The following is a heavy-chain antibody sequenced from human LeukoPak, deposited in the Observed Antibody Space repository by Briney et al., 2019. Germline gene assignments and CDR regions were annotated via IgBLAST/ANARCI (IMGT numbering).Heavy chain of an antibody. CDR1: GFTFSSYE. V-gene: IGHV3-48*03. CDR3: ARQSSIWNDGTNTDFNY. Sequence: PGGSLRLSCVASGFTFSSYEMNWVRQAPGKGLEWVSYISSSGLTIYCADSVEGRFTISRDNAKNSLYLQMNSLRVEDTAVYYCARQSSIWNDGTNTDFNYWGQGTLVTVSS. J-gene: IGHJ4*02. D-gene: IGHD1-1*01. CDR2: ISSSGLTI.